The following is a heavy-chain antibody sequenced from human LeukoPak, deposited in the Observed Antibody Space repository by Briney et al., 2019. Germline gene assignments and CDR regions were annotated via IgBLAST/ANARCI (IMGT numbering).Heavy chain of an antibody. D-gene: IGHD5-18*01. J-gene: IGHJ5*02. CDR3: ARGSPWIQLWSRLGNWFDP. CDR2: INHSGST. V-gene: IGHV4-34*01. Sequence: SETLSLTCAVYGGSFSGYYWSWIRQPPGKGLGWIGEINHSGSTNYNPSLKSRVTISVDTSKNQFSLKLSSVTAADTAVYYCARGSPWIQLWSRLGNWFDPWGQGTLVTVSS. CDR1: GGSFSGYY.